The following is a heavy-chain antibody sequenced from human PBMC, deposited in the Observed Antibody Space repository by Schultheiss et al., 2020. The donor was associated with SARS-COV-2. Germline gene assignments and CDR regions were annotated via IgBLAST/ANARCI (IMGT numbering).Heavy chain of an antibody. J-gene: IGHJ4*02. CDR3: AHSETDYVPFDY. Sequence: SGPTLVKPTQTLTLTCTFSGFSLSTSGMRVSWIRQPPGKALEWLARIDWDDDKFYSTSLKTRLTISKDTSKNQVVLTMTNMDPVDTATYYCAHSETDYVPFDYWGQGTLVTVSS. CDR2: IDWDDDK. D-gene: IGHD4-17*01. CDR1: GFSLSTSGMR. V-gene: IGHV2-70*04.